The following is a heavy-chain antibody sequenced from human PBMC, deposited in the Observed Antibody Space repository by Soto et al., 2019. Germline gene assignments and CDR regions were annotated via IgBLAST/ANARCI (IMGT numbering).Heavy chain of an antibody. D-gene: IGHD2-15*01. Sequence: ASVKVSCKVSGYTLTELSMHWVRQAPGKGLEWMGGFDPEDGETIYAQKFQGRVTMTEDTSTDTAYMELSSLRSEDTAVYYCATGLLNPDAFDIWGQGTMVTVSS. CDR1: GYTLTELS. CDR2: FDPEDGET. CDR3: ATGLLNPDAFDI. J-gene: IGHJ3*02. V-gene: IGHV1-24*01.